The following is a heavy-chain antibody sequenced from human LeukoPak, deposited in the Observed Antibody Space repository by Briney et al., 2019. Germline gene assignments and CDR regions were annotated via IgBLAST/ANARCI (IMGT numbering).Heavy chain of an antibody. CDR3: ARGAIAARLFAY. D-gene: IGHD6-6*01. CDR1: GFTFSSYS. V-gene: IGHV3-21*01. CDR2: ISSSSSYI. J-gene: IGHJ4*02. Sequence: GGSLRLSCAASGFTFSSYSMNWVRQAPGKGLEWVSSISSSSSYIYYADSVKGRFTISRDNAKNSLYLQMNSLRAEDTAVYYCARGAIAARLFAYWGQGTLVTVSS.